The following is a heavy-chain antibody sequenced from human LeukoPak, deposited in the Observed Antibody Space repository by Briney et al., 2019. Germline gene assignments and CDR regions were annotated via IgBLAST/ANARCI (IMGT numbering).Heavy chain of an antibody. V-gene: IGHV4-59*08. J-gene: IGHJ4*02. Sequence: PSETLSLTCTVSGGSISSYYWSWIRQPLGKGLEWIAYISDIGSINYNPSLKSRVTISLDTSKNQFSLKLSSVTAADTAVYYYAGHHPRNTVDFWGQGTLVTVSS. CDR2: ISDIGSI. CDR3: AGHHPRNTVDF. CDR1: GGSISSYY. D-gene: IGHD2-8*02.